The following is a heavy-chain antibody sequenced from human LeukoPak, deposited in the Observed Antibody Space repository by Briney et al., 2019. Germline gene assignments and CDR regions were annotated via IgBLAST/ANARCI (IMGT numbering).Heavy chain of an antibody. CDR1: GDSVSSNSAA. CDR2: TYYRSKWYS. CDR3: ARGGSYSFDY. D-gene: IGHD1-26*01. J-gene: IGHJ4*02. V-gene: IGHV6-1*01. Sequence: SQTLSLTCAISGDSVSSNSAAWNWIRQSPSRGLEWPGRTYYRSKWYSDYAFSVKSRITINPDTSRNQFSLQLSSVTPEDTAVYYCARGGSYSFDYWGQGTLVTVSS.